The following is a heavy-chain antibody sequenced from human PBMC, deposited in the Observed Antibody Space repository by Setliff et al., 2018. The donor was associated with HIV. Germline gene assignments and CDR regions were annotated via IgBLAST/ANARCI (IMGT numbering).Heavy chain of an antibody. CDR3: ARWSCGRATCYDYPYNWFEP. J-gene: IGHJ5*02. D-gene: IGHD2-2*01. V-gene: IGHV1-18*01. CDR2: VSPYNGHT. CDR1: GYTFTNFG. Sequence: ASVKVSCKASGYTFTNFGVGWVRQAPGQGLEWMGWVSPYNGHTKYAQRFQGRVTMSTDTSTSTIYMELTSLRSDDTAVYYCARWSCGRATCYDYPYNWFEPWGQGTLVTVSS.